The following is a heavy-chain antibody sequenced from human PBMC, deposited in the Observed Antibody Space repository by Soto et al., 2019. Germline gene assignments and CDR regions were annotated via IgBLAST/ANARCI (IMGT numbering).Heavy chain of an antibody. CDR1: GYTFTSYY. CDR2: INPSGGST. V-gene: IGHV1-46*03. D-gene: IGHD2-2*01. CDR3: AREYRYCSSTSCSIPDY. Sequence: VASVKVSCKASGYTFTSYYMHWVRQAPGQGLEWMGIINPSGGSTSYAQKFQGRVTMTRDTSTSTVYMELSSLRSEDTAVYYCAREYRYCSSTSCSIPDYWGQGTLVTVSS. J-gene: IGHJ4*02.